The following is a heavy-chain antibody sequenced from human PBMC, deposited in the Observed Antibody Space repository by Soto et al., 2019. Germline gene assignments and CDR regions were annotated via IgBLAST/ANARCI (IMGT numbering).Heavy chain of an antibody. J-gene: IGHJ6*02. CDR1: GYSFTSYW. V-gene: IGHV5-51*01. D-gene: IGHD3-3*01. CDR3: ARSGGGDTYYDFWSGDFEPRGGMDV. Sequence: GESLKISCKGSGYSFTSYWIGWVRQMPGKGLEWMGIIYPGDSDTRYSPSFQGQVTISADKSISTAYLQWSSLKASDTAMYYCARSGGGDTYYDFWSGDFEPRGGMDVWGQGTTVTVSS. CDR2: IYPGDSDT.